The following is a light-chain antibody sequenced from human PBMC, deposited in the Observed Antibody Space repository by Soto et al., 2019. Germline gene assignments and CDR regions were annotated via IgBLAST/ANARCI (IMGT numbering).Light chain of an antibody. CDR1: QNVDNKD. J-gene: IGKJ2*01. CDR2: GTS. CDR3: QQYGPSPMYT. V-gene: IGKV3-20*01. Sequence: DIVLTQSPGTLSLSPGDRATLSCRASQNVDNKDLAWYQKKPGQAPRLLFYGTSIRATGIPDRFSGSGSATDFTLTISRLEPEDFAVYYCQQYGPSPMYTFGQGTKLEIK.